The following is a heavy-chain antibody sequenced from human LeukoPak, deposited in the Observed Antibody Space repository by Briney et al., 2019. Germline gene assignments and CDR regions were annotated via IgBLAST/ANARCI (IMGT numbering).Heavy chain of an antibody. CDR1: GYTFTSYG. CDR3: ARWRPSYYQDEGGRNGAFDI. J-gene: IGHJ3*02. Sequence: ASVKVSCKASGYTFTSYGISWVRQAPGQGLEWMGWISAYNGNTNYAQKLQGRVTMTTDTSTSTAYMELRSLRSDDTAVYYCARWRPSYYQDEGGRNGAFDIWGQGTMVTVSS. CDR2: ISAYNGNT. V-gene: IGHV1-18*01. D-gene: IGHD2/OR15-2a*01.